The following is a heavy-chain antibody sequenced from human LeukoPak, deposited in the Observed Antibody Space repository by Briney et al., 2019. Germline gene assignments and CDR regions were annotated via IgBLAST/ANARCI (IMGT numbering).Heavy chain of an antibody. V-gene: IGHV3-23*01. J-gene: IGHJ4*02. CDR3: AKHAYYYDSSGYYLPYFDY. CDR2: ISGSGGST. D-gene: IGHD3-22*01. Sequence: PGGSLRLSCAASGFTFSSYAMSWVRQAPGKGLEWVSAISGSGGSTYYADSVKGRFTISRDNSKNTLYLQTNSLRAEDTAVYYCAKHAYYYDSSGYYLPYFDYWGQGTLVTVSS. CDR1: GFTFSSYA.